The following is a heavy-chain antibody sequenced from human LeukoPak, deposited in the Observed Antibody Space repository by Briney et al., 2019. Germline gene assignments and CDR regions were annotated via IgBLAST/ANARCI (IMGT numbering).Heavy chain of an antibody. CDR1: GYTLTELS. Sequence: ASVKVSCKVSGYTLTELSMHWVRQAPGKGLEWMGGFDPEDGETIYAQEFQGRVTMTEDTSTDTAYMELSSLRSEDTAVYYCATTQPPEPYCGGDCYSRYYFDYWGQGTLVTVSS. CDR3: ATTQPPEPYCGGDCYSRYYFDY. D-gene: IGHD2-21*02. J-gene: IGHJ4*02. V-gene: IGHV1-24*01. CDR2: FDPEDGET.